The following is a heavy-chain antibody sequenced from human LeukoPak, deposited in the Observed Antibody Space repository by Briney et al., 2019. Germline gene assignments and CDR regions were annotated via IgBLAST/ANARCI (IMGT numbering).Heavy chain of an antibody. D-gene: IGHD3-10*01. CDR2: IYYGGST. V-gene: IGHV4-39*01. J-gene: IGHJ4*02. Sequence: PSETLSLTCTVSGGSMSSSSYYWGWIRQPPGKGLEWIWSIYYGGSTYYNSSLKSRVTISVDMSKNQFSLRLNSVTAADTAVYYCARQKYYYGSGSYPTFDYWGQGTLVTVSS. CDR3: ARQKYYYGSGSYPTFDY. CDR1: GGSMSSSSYY.